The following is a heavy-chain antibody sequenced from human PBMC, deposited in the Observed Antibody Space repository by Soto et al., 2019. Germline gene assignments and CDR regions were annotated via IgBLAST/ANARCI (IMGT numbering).Heavy chain of an antibody. CDR3: APFNYYDSSGYIFDP. D-gene: IGHD3-22*01. Sequence: QVQLVQSGAEVKKPGASVKVSCKASGYTFTSYGISWVRQAPGQGLEWMGWISAYNGNTNYAQKLQGRVTITTDTTTSTAYMELRSLRSDDTAVYYCAPFNYYDSSGYIFDPSGQEPLVTVSS. V-gene: IGHV1-18*01. CDR1: GYTFTSYG. CDR2: ISAYNGNT. J-gene: IGHJ5*02.